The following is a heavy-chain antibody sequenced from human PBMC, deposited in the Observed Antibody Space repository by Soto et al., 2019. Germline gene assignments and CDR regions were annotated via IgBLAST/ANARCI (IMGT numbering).Heavy chain of an antibody. CDR2: MNTNSGNK. D-gene: IGHD3-9*01. CDR1: GYTFTSYD. Sequence: GASVKVSCKASGYTFTSYDINWVRQATGQGLEWMGWMNTNSGNKGYAQKFQGRVTMTRNTSISTAYMELSSLRSEDTSVYYCAIRGGIRYFDGLTNWGQGTLVTVSS. CDR3: AIRGGIRYFDGLTN. J-gene: IGHJ4*02. V-gene: IGHV1-8*01.